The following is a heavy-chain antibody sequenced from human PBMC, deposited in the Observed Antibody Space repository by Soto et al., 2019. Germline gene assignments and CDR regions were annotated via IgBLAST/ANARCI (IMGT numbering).Heavy chain of an antibody. CDR1: GFSLSTRGVG. V-gene: IGHV2-5*02. J-gene: IGHJ5*02. CDR3: VHRDDLWS. Sequence: QITLKESGPTLVKPTQTLTLTCTFSGFSLSTRGVGVGWIRQPPGKALEWLALIYWDNDRRYSPSLKNRLTITKHTSKNQVVLPMTDMDPVDTATYYCVHRDDLWSWGQVPLLTVSS. D-gene: IGHD2-8*01. CDR2: IYWDNDR.